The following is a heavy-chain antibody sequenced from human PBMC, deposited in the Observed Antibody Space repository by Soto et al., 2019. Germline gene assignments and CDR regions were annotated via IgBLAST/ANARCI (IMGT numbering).Heavy chain of an antibody. CDR1: GGSISSSSYY. CDR3: ARHVRYFAPDY. V-gene: IGHV4-39*01. CDR2: IYYSGSTYYSGST. Sequence: QLQLQESGPGLVKPSETLSLTCTVSGGSISSSSYYWGWIRQPPGKGLEWIGSIYYSGSTYYSGSTYYTPSLKSRVTISVDTSKNQFSLKLSSVTAADTAVYYCARHVRYFAPDYWGQGTLVTVSS. D-gene: IGHD3-9*01. J-gene: IGHJ4*02.